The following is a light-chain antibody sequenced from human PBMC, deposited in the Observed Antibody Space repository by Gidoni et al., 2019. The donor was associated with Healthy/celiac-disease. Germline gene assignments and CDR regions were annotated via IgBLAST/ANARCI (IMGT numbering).Light chain of an antibody. J-gene: IGKJ1*01. V-gene: IGKV3-15*01. CDR1: QSVSSN. CDR2: GAS. Sequence: IVMTQSPATLSVSPGERATRSCRASQSVSSNLAWYQQKPGQAPRLLSYGASTRATGIPARFSGSGSGTEFTLTISSLQSEDFAVYYCQQYNNWPPWTFGQGTKVEIK. CDR3: QQYNNWPPWT.